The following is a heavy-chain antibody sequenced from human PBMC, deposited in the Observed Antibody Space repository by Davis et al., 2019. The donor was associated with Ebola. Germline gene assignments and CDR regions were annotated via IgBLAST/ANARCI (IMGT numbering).Heavy chain of an antibody. CDR1: GGSISSYY. J-gene: IGHJ6*02. CDR3: ARQSIAARYYGMDV. D-gene: IGHD6-6*01. CDR2: IYYSGST. Sequence: SETLSLTCTVPGGSISSYYWSCIRQPPGKGLEWIGYIYYSGSTNYNPSLKSRVTISVDTSKNQFSLKLSSVTAADTAVYYCARQSIAARYYGMDVWGQGTTVTVSS. V-gene: IGHV4-59*08.